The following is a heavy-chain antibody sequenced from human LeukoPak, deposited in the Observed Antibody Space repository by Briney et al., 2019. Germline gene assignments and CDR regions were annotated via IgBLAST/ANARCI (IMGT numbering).Heavy chain of an antibody. J-gene: IGHJ4*02. V-gene: IGHV1-2*02. Sequence: ASVKVSCKASGYTFTDYYMHWVRQAPGQGLEWMGWINPKSGGRSYAQRFQGRVTMTRDTSISTAYMELSRLRSDDTAVYYCATGERLVPAAMWFDYWGQGTLVTVSS. D-gene: IGHD2-2*01. CDR3: ATGERLVPAAMWFDY. CDR2: INPKSGGR. CDR1: GYTFTDYY.